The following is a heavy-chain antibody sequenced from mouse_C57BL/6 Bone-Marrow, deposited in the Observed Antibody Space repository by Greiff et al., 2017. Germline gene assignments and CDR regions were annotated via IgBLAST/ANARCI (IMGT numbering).Heavy chain of an antibody. CDR2: IDPSDSFT. CDR1: GYTFTSYW. V-gene: IGHV1-50*01. J-gene: IGHJ2*01. Sequence: VQLQQPGAELVKPGASVKLSCKASGYTFTSYWMQWVKQRPGQGLEWIGEIDPSDSFTNSNQKFKGKATLPVDTSSRPAYIQLSSLTPEDSAVDDCSSEYDRGNFDDWGKGTTLTVSS. D-gene: IGHD2-14*01. CDR3: SSEYDRGNFDD.